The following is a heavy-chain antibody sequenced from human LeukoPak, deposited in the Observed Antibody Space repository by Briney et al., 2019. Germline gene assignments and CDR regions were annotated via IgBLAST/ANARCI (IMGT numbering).Heavy chain of an antibody. CDR3: ARVASYGWDWFDP. CDR2: INHSGST. CDR1: GGSFSGYY. V-gene: IGHV4-34*01. D-gene: IGHD5-18*01. Sequence: PSETLSLTCAVYGGSFSGYYCSWIRQPPGKGLEWIGEINHSGSTNYNPSLKSRVTISVDTSKNQFSLKLSSVTAADTAVYYCARVASYGWDWFDPWGQGTLVTVSS. J-gene: IGHJ5*02.